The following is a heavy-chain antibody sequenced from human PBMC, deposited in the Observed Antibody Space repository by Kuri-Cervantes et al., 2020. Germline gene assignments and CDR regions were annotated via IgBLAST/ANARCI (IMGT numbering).Heavy chain of an antibody. CDR2: IYHSGST. CDR3: ARDDYGDYASFLVFDY. V-gene: IGHV4-38-2*02. CDR1: GYSISSGYY. D-gene: IGHD4-17*01. J-gene: IGHJ4*02. Sequence: SETLSLTCTVSGYSISSGYYWGWIRQPPGKELEWIGSIYHSGSTYYNPSLKSRVTISVDTSKNQFSLKLSSVTAADTAVYYCARDDYGDYASFLVFDYWGQGTLVTVSS.